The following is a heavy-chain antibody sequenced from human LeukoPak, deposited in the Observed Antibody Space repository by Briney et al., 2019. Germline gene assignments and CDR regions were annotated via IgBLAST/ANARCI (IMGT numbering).Heavy chain of an antibody. CDR3: AREAQQYSGSYYVDY. CDR2: IYYSGST. CDR1: GGSISSYY. V-gene: IGHV4-59*01. Sequence: PSETLSLTCTVSGGSISSYYWSWIRQPPGKGLEWIGYIYYSGSTNYNPSLKSRVTISVDTSKNQFSLKLGSVTAADTAVYYCAREAQQYSGSYYVDYWGQGTLVTVSS. J-gene: IGHJ4*02. D-gene: IGHD1-26*01.